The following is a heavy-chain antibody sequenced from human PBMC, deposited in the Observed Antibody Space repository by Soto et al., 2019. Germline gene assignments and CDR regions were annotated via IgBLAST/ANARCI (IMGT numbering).Heavy chain of an antibody. D-gene: IGHD5-12*01. CDR3: AREMWGATATLDYYYFYMDV. J-gene: IGHJ6*03. CDR2: INPNGGVT. Sequence: QVQLVQSGAEVKKPGASVTVSCRSSGDTFNDYYIHWVRQAPGQGLEWKGWINPNGGVTKYAQKFQGWVTMTKDTALKTVDMQLSKLKSDDTAVYYCAREMWGATATLDYYYFYMDVWGTGTTVTVSS. V-gene: IGHV1-2*04. CDR1: GDTFNDYY.